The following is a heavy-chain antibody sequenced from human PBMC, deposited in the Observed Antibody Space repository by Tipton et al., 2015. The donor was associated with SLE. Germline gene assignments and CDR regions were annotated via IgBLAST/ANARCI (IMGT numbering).Heavy chain of an antibody. CDR3: ARGAYDFWSGYYNDAFDI. CDR1: GGSISSSSYY. V-gene: IGHV4-39*07. J-gene: IGHJ3*02. CDR2: IYHSGST. Sequence: LRLSCTVSGGSISSSSYYWGWIRQPPGKGLEWIGSIYHSGSTYYNPSLKSRVTISVDTSKNQFSLKLSSVTAADTAVYYCARGAYDFWSGYYNDAFDIWGQGTMVTVSS. D-gene: IGHD3-3*01.